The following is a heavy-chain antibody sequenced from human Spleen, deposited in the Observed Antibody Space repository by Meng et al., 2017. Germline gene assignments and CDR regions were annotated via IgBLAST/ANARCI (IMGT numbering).Heavy chain of an antibody. CDR3: ARDEDISAAGKLFGDY. J-gene: IGHJ4*02. D-gene: IGHD6-25*01. CDR2: INPKSGDT. Sequence: VQLVQSGAEVKRPGASVKVSCKPSGYNFPDYYIHWVRRAPGQGLEWMGRINPKSGDTHYEQKFQARVTMTGDTSISTAYMELSGLRSDDTAMYYCARDEDISAAGKLFGDYWGQGTLVTVSS. V-gene: IGHV1-2*06. CDR1: GYNFPDYY.